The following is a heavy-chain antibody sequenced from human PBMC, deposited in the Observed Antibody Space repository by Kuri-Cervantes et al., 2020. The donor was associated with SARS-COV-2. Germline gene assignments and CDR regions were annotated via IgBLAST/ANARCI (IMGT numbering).Heavy chain of an antibody. D-gene: IGHD2-2*02. CDR1: GYSFTSYW. CDR3: ARLSGVVVVPAAIRPSPIDAFDI. J-gene: IGHJ3*02. CDR2: IYPGDSDT. V-gene: IGHV5-51*01. Sequence: GESLKISCKGSGYSFTSYWIGWVRQMPGKGLEWTGIIYPGDSDTRYSPSFQGQVTISADKSISTAYLQWSSLKASDTAMYYCARLSGVVVVPAAIRPSPIDAFDIWGQGTMVTVSS.